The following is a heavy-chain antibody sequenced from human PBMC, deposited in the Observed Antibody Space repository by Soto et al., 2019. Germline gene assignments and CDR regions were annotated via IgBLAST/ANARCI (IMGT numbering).Heavy chain of an antibody. CDR2: IYYSGTT. J-gene: IGHJ4*02. CDR1: GDSVSNDNYY. D-gene: IGHD3-16*01. V-gene: IGHV4-61*01. Sequence: PSGTLSLTCAVSGDSVSNDNYYWGWIRQPPGKGLEWIGYIYYSGTTNYNSYLKSRLSLSVDMSKNQFSLKLASVTAADTAVYFCARSQRGRTAFTFAYWGQGALATVS. CDR3: ARSQRGRTAFTFAY.